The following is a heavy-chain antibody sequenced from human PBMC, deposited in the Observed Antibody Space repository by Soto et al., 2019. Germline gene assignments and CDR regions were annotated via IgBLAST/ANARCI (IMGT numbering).Heavy chain of an antibody. CDR3: ARVQDYEGSGSYSNYGMDG. Sequence: ASVKVSCTASGGTFSSYAISWVRQAPGLGLEWMGGIIPIFGTANYAQKFQGRVTITADKSTSTAYMELSSLRSEDTAVYYCARVQDYEGSGSYSNYGMDGWGQGTTVTV. V-gene: IGHV1-69*06. CDR2: IIPIFGTA. D-gene: IGHD3-10*01. J-gene: IGHJ6*02. CDR1: GGTFSSYA.